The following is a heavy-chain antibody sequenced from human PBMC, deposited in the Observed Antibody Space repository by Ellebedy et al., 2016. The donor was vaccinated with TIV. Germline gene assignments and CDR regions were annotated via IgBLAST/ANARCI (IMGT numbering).Heavy chain of an antibody. V-gene: IGHV3-21*04. CDR2: ISSSSSYI. CDR3: ARVPVLAAAGTTDY. CDR1: GFTFSSYS. J-gene: IGHJ4*02. D-gene: IGHD6-13*01. Sequence: GESLKISXAASGFTFSSYSMNWVRQAPGKGLEWVSSISSSSSYIYYADSVKGRFTISRDNPKNSLYLQMNSLRAEDTAIYYCARVPVLAAAGTTDYWGQGTLVTVSS.